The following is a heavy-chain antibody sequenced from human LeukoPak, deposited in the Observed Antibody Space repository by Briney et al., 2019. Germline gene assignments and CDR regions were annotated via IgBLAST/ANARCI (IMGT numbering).Heavy chain of an antibody. D-gene: IGHD2-15*01. J-gene: IGHJ4*02. CDR2: ISWNSGSV. Sequence: GGSLRLSCAASGFTLDDYAMHWVRQAPGKGLEWVSGISWNSGSVDYADSVKGRFTISRDNAKNSLYLRMNSLRAEDTALYYCAKDTCSGGSCYYFDYWGQGTPVTVSS. CDR1: GFTLDDYA. CDR3: AKDTCSGGSCYYFDY. V-gene: IGHV3-9*01.